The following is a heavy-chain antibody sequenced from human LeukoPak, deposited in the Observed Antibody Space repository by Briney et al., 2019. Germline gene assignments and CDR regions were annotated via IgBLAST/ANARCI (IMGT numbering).Heavy chain of an antibody. CDR2: ISSSSSYI. V-gene: IGHV3-21*01. CDR1: GFTFSSYS. Sequence: GGSLRLSCAASGFTFSSYSMNWVRQAPGKGLEWVSSISSSSSYIYYADSVKGRFTISRDNAKNSLYLQMNSLRPEDTAVYYCARDEYSSSWRNYYYYYMDVWGKGTTVTVSS. CDR3: ARDEYSSSWRNYYYYYMDV. J-gene: IGHJ6*03. D-gene: IGHD6-13*01.